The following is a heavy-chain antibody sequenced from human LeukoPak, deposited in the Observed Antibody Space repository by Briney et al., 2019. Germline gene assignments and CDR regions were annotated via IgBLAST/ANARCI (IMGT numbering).Heavy chain of an antibody. Sequence: PGGSLRLSCTDSRFTFNDYYMSWIRQAPGKGLEWVSYISSNGSTKYYADSVKGRFTISRDNAKNSLYLQMNSLRAEDTAIYYCARAVLLWFGELGDAFDIWGQGTMVTVSS. D-gene: IGHD3-10*01. J-gene: IGHJ3*02. V-gene: IGHV3-11*01. CDR1: RFTFNDYY. CDR3: ARAVLLWFGELGDAFDI. CDR2: ISSNGSTK.